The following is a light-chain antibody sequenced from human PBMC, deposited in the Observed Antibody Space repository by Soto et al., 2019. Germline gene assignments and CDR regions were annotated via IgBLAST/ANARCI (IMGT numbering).Light chain of an antibody. Sequence: QLVLTQSPSASASLGASVKLTCTLSSGHSSYAIAWHQQQPEKGPRYLMKVSTDGSHTKGDGIPDRFSGSSSGAERYLTISSLQSEDEADYYCQTWGTGIWVFGGGTKVTVL. V-gene: IGLV4-69*01. J-gene: IGLJ3*02. CDR1: SGHSSYA. CDR3: QTWGTGIWV. CDR2: VSTDGSH.